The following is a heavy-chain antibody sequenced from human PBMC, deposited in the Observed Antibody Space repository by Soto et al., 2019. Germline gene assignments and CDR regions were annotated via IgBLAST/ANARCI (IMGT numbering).Heavy chain of an antibody. V-gene: IGHV4-34*01. CDR3: ARGRGGSGSYYNPTYYYYYMDV. D-gene: IGHD3-10*01. J-gene: IGHJ6*03. Sequence: SETLSLTCAVYGGSFSGYYWSWIRQPPGKGLEWIGEINHSGSTNYNPSLKSRVTISVDTSKNQFSLKLSSVTAADTAVYYCARGRGGSGSYYNPTYYYYYMDVWGKGTTVTVSS. CDR2: INHSGST. CDR1: GGSFSGYY.